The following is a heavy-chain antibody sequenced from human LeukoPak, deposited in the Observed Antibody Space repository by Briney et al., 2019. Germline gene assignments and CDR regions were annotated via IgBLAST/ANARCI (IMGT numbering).Heavy chain of an antibody. Sequence: ASVKVSCKASGYTFTNYGITWVRQAPGQGLEWMGIINPSGGSTNYAQKFQGRVTMTRDTSTSTVYMELSSLRSDDTAVYYCARGGYGDCDCWGQGTLVTVSS. CDR1: GYTFTNYG. J-gene: IGHJ4*02. V-gene: IGHV1-46*01. CDR2: INPSGGST. D-gene: IGHD4-17*01. CDR3: ARGGYGDCDC.